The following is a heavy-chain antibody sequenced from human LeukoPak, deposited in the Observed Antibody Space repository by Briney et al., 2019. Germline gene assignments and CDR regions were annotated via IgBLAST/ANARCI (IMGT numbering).Heavy chain of an antibody. D-gene: IGHD5-24*01. V-gene: IGHV3-11*05. CDR3: ARGSQADGY. CDR1: GFTFSDYY. Sequence: GGSLRLSCAASGFTFSDYYMSWIRQAPGKGLEWVSYISGSSLNTNYADSVKGRFTISRDDAKNSLYLQMDSLRAEDTAVYYCARGSQADGYWGQGTLVTVSS. CDR2: ISGSSLNT. J-gene: IGHJ4*02.